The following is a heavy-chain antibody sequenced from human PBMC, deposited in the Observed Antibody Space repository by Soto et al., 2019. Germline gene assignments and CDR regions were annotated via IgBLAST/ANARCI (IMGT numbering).Heavy chain of an antibody. J-gene: IGHJ3*02. CDR1: GFMFTKST. D-gene: IGHD3-16*01. CDR2: ITSASDYI. CDR3: AGIGPGSSTPLDI. Sequence: VGSLRLSCVASGFMFTKSTMNWVRQVPGKGKEWVSSITSASDYIFYADSVKGRFTISRDNANNSLNLQMNNLRAEATAMHYRAGIGPGSSTPLDIWGQGAMVTASS. V-gene: IGHV3-21*01.